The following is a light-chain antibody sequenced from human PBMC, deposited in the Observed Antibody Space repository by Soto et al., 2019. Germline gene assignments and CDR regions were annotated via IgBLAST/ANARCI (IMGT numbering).Light chain of an antibody. V-gene: IGLV2-14*03. J-gene: IGLJ1*01. CDR1: SRDFGGYNY. Sequence: QSVLTQPAYVSGSPGQAITISCTGTSRDFGGYNYVSWYQQHPGKAPKLMIYDVSSRPSGVSNRFSGSKSGNTASLTISGLQAEHEADYYCSSYTTSSSYVFGTGTQLTVL. CDR3: SSYTTSSSYV. CDR2: DVS.